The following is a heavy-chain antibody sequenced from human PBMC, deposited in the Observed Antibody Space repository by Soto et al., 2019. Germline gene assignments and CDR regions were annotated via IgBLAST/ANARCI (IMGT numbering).Heavy chain of an antibody. CDR3: AKDQGIVATITEVDY. CDR1: GSTFSSYA. D-gene: IGHD5-12*01. J-gene: IGHJ4*02. CDR2: ISGSGGST. V-gene: IGHV3-23*01. Sequence: GGSLRLSCAASGSTFSSYAMSWVRQAPGKGLEWVSAISGSGGSTYYADSVKGRFTISRDNSKNTLYLQMNSLRAEDTAVYYCAKDQGIVATITEVDYWGQGTLVTVSS.